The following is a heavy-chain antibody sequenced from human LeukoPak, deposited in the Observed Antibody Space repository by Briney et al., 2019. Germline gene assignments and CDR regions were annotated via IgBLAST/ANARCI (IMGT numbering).Heavy chain of an antibody. CDR1: GFTFSSYS. CDR2: ISSSSSYI. CDR3: ARDMAIFGVVITRYGIDV. D-gene: IGHD3-3*01. J-gene: IGHJ6*02. Sequence: GGSLRLSCAASGFTFSSYSMNWVRQAPGKGLEWVSSISSSSSYIYYADSVKGRFTISRDNAKNSLYLQMDSLRAEDRAVYYGARDMAIFGVVITRYGIDVWGQGTTVSVSS. V-gene: IGHV3-21*01.